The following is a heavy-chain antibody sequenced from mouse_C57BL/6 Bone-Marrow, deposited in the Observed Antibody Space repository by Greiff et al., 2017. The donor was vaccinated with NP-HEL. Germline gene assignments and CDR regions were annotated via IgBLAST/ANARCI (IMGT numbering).Heavy chain of an antibody. J-gene: IGHJ2*01. Sequence: DVMLVESGGGLVKPGGSLKLSCAASGFTFSDYGMHWVRQAPEKGLEWVAYISSGSSTIYYADTVKGRFTISRDNAKNTLFLQMTSLRSEDTAMYYCARNGSSYVLFDYWGQGTTLTVSS. CDR1: GFTFSDYG. D-gene: IGHD1-1*01. CDR2: ISSGSSTI. V-gene: IGHV5-17*01. CDR3: ARNGSSYVLFDY.